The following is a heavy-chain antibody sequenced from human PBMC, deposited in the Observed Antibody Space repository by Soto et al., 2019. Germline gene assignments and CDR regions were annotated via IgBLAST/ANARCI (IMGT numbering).Heavy chain of an antibody. CDR1: GGSFSGYY. J-gene: IGHJ4*02. Sequence: SETLSLTCAVYGGSFSGYYWSWIRQPPGKGLEWIGEINHSGSTNYNPSLKSRVTISVDTSKNQFSLKLSSVTAADTAVYYCARGGDYGDHRGHFDYWGQGTLVTVS. V-gene: IGHV4-34*01. D-gene: IGHD4-17*01. CDR3: ARGGDYGDHRGHFDY. CDR2: INHSGST.